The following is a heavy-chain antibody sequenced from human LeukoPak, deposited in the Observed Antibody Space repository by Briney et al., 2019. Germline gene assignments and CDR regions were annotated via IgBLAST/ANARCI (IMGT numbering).Heavy chain of an antibody. CDR2: VSAYNGQI. CDR3: ARSPNILTAINDY. D-gene: IGHD3-9*01. CDR1: GYTFSTYA. Sequence: ASVKVSCKASGYTFSTYAISWVRQAPGQGLEWMGWVSAYNGQISYAQKFQCRVTMTTDTSTSTGYMDLKSLRSDDTAVYYCARSPNILTAINDYWGQGTLVTVSS. V-gene: IGHV1-18*04. J-gene: IGHJ4*02.